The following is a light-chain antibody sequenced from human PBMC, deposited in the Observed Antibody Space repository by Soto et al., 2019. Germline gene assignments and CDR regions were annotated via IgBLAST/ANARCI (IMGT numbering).Light chain of an antibody. CDR3: QQYGSSPWT. Sequence: ETVMTQSPATLSVSPGERATLFCRASQSISTNLAWYQQKPGQAPRLLIYGASSRATGVPDRFSGGGSGTDFTLTFSRLEPEDFAVYYCQQYGSSPWTFGQGTKV. CDR2: GAS. V-gene: IGKV3-20*01. J-gene: IGKJ1*01. CDR1: QSISTN.